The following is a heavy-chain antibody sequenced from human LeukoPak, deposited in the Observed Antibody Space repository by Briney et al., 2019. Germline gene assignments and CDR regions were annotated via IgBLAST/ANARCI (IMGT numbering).Heavy chain of an antibody. D-gene: IGHD2-15*01. Sequence: ASVKVSCKASGYTFTSYGISWVRQAPGQGLEWMGWISAYNGNTNYAQKLQGRVTMTTDTSTSTAYMELRSLRSDDTAVYYCARWGPDIVVVVAADRWFDPWGQETLVTVSS. CDR3: ARWGPDIVVVVAADRWFDP. CDR1: GYTFTSYG. V-gene: IGHV1-18*01. J-gene: IGHJ5*02. CDR2: ISAYNGNT.